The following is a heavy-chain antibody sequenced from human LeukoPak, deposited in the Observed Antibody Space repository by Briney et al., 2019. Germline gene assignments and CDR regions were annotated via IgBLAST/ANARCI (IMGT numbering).Heavy chain of an antibody. J-gene: IGHJ4*02. CDR1: GYTFTGYY. V-gene: IGHV1-2*02. CDR2: INPNSGGT. CDR3: ARDLEAAAGTNY. Sequence: ASVKVSCKASGYTFTGYYMHWVRQAPGQGLEWMGWINPNSGGTNYAQKFQGRVTMTRDTSISTAYMELSRLRSDDTAVYYCARDLEAAAGTNYWGQGTLVTVSS. D-gene: IGHD6-13*01.